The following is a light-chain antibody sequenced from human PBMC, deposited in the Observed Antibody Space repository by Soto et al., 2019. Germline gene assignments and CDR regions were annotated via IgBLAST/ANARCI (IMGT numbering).Light chain of an antibody. V-gene: IGLV1-40*01. CDR2: GNN. J-gene: IGLJ2*01. CDR3: QSYDSSLSAVV. Sequence: QSVLTQPPSMSGAPGQRVTISCTGSSSNIGANYDVHWFQQLPGTAPKLLIYGNNNRPSEVPDRFSGSKSGTSASLAITGLQAEDEADYYCQSYDSSLSAVVFGGGTKLTVL. CDR1: SSNIGANYD.